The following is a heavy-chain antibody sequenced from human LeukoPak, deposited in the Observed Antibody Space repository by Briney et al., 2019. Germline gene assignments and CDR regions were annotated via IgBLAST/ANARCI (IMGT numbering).Heavy chain of an antibody. D-gene: IGHD6-13*01. J-gene: IGHJ1*01. CDR1: GFTFSRYT. V-gene: IGHV3-21*01. CDR2: ISSSSSYI. CDR3: ARDNTALIAAVGPSFQH. Sequence: PGGSLRLSCAAYGFTFSRYTMNWVRQAPGKGLEWVSSISSSSSYISYADSVKGRFTISRDNAENSLYLQMSSLRAEDTAVYYCARDNTALIAAVGPSFQHWGQGPLVTVSS.